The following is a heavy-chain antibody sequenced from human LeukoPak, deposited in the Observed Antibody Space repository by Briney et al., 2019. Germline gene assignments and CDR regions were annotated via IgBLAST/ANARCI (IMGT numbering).Heavy chain of an antibody. Sequence: GGSLRLSCAASGLTFSSYAMPWVRKAPGKGRGGVAVISYDGSNKYYADSVKGRFTISRDNSKNTLYLQMNSLRAEDTAVYYCARGETVTNYYYYGMDVWGQGTTVTVSS. CDR2: ISYDGSNK. CDR1: GLTFSSYA. V-gene: IGHV3-30-3*01. J-gene: IGHJ6*02. CDR3: ARGETVTNYYYYGMDV. D-gene: IGHD4-11*01.